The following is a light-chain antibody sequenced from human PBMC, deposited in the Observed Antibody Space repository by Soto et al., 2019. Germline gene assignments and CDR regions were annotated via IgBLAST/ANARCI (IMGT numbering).Light chain of an antibody. V-gene: IGKV3-20*01. CDR2: GAS. CDR3: QQYGSSPWT. Sequence: EIVLTQSPGTLSLSPGERATLSCRASQSVSSYLAWYQQKPGQAPRLLIYGASSRATGIPDRFSGSGSGTDFTLTISRLEPEDCAVYYCQQYGSSPWTFGQGTKVES. CDR1: QSVSSY. J-gene: IGKJ1*01.